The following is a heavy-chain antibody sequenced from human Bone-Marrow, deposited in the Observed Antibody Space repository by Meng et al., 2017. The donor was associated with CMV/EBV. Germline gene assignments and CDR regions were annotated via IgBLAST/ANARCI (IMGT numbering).Heavy chain of an antibody. Sequence: GESLKISCAASGFTFSSYAMSWVRQAPGKGLEWVSAISGSGGSTYYADSVRGRFTISRDNAKNSLYLQMNSLRAEDTAVYHCAREVTKMTTVRSEEGASDYWGQGTLVTVSS. V-gene: IGHV3-23*01. D-gene: IGHD4-11*01. CDR3: AREVTKMTTVRSEEGASDY. J-gene: IGHJ4*02. CDR2: ISGSGGST. CDR1: GFTFSSYA.